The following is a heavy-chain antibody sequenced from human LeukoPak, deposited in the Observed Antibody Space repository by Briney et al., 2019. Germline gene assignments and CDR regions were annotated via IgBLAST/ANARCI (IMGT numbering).Heavy chain of an antibody. D-gene: IGHD3-3*01. V-gene: IGHV1-8*03. CDR3: ARTQTHDFWSGYPGYMDV. CDR2: MNPNSGNT. Sequence: EASVKVSCKASGYTFTSYDINWVRQATGQGLEWMGWMNPNSGNTGYAQKFQGRVTITRNTSISTAYMELSSLRSEDTAVYYCARTQTHDFWSGYPGYMDVWGKGTSVTVSS. J-gene: IGHJ6*03. CDR1: GYTFTSYD.